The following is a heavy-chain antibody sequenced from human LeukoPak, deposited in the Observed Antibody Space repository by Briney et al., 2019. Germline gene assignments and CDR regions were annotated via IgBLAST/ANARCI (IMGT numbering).Heavy chain of an antibody. Sequence: PGGSLRLSCVVSGFTFSSSWMNWLRQAPGKGLEWVASIKADGSDKYYVDSVTGRFTISRDNAKKSLYLQMNSLRVDDTAAYYCGNVEWGQGIVVTVSS. CDR2: IKADGSDK. J-gene: IGHJ4*02. V-gene: IGHV3-7*01. CDR1: GFTFSSSW. CDR3: GNVE.